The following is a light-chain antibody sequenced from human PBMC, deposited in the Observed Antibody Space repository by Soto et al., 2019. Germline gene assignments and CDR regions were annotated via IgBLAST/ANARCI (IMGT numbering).Light chain of an antibody. J-gene: IGLJ1*01. Sequence: QSALTLPASVSGSPGQSITIPCTGTSSDVGSGNVVSWYQHYPGKAPQLIIYEGFKRPSGVSSRFSGSKSGNTASLTISGLQAEDEAEYYCCSHAGRNTYVFGTGTKLTVL. V-gene: IGLV2-23*01. CDR1: SSDVGSGNV. CDR3: CSHAGRNTYV. CDR2: EGF.